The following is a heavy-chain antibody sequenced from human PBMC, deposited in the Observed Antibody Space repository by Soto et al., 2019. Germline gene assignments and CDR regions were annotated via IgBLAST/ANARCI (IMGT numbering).Heavy chain of an antibody. CDR2: ISAYNGNT. Sequence: ASVKVSCKASGYTFTSYGISWVRQAPGQGLEWMGWISAYNGNTNYAQKLQGRVTMTTDTSTSTAYMELRSLRSDDTAVYYCARDRGWGRVGATRVASEDYYYYYGMDVWGQGTTVTVSS. CDR3: ARDRGWGRVGATRVASEDYYYYYGMDV. CDR1: GYTFTSYG. V-gene: IGHV1-18*01. D-gene: IGHD1-26*01. J-gene: IGHJ6*02.